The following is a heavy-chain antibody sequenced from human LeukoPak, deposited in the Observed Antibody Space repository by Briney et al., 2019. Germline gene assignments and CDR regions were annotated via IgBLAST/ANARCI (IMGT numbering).Heavy chain of an antibody. CDR1: GYTFTGYY. J-gene: IGHJ6*02. CDR2: INPNSGGT. CDR3: ARDLSLWFGEFYYGMDV. Sequence: GASVKVSCKASGYTFTGYYMHWVRQAPGQGLEWMGWINPNSGGTNYAQKFQGRVTMTRDTYISTAYMELSRLRSDDTAVYYCARDLSLWFGEFYYGMDVWGQGTTVTVSS. D-gene: IGHD3-10*01. V-gene: IGHV1-2*02.